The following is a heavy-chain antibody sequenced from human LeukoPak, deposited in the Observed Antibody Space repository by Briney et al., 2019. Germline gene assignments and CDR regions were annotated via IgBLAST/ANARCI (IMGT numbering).Heavy chain of an antibody. D-gene: IGHD5-18*01. V-gene: IGHV4-39*07. CDR1: GGSISSSSYY. CDR2: INHSGST. J-gene: IGHJ4*02. CDR3: AAYSYGYLYYFDY. Sequence: SETLSLTCTVSGGSISSSSYYWGWIRQPPGKGLEWIGEINHSGSTNYNPSLKSRVTISVDTSKNQFSLKLSSVTAADTAVYYCAAYSYGYLYYFDYWGQGTLVTVSS.